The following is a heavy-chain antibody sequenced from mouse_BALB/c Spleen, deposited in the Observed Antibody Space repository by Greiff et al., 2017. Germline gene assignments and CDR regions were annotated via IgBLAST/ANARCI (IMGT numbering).Heavy chain of an antibody. CDR1: GDSITSGY. D-gene: IGHD2-4*01. Sequence: EVHLVESGPSLVKPSQTLSLTCSVTGDSITSGYWNWIRKFPGNKLEYMGYISYSGSTYYNPSLKSRISITRDTSKNQYYLQLNSVTTEDTATYYCARPTMITSYAMDYWGQGTSVTVSS. CDR2: ISYSGST. J-gene: IGHJ4*01. CDR3: ARPTMITSYAMDY. V-gene: IGHV3-8*02.